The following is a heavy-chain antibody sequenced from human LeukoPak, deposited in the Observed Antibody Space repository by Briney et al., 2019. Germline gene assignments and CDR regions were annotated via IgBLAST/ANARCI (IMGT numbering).Heavy chain of an antibody. CDR3: ARDKRVAVAGTYIYYYYMDV. V-gene: IGHV4-38-2*02. J-gene: IGHJ6*03. D-gene: IGHD6-19*01. CDR2: IDHSGSI. Sequence: PSETLSLTCTVSGYSISSDYYWGWIRQPPGKGLEWIGSIDHSGSIYYNPSLKSRVTISVDTSKNQFSLKLSSVTAADTAVYYCARDKRVAVAGTYIYYYYMDVWGNGTTVTISS. CDR1: GYSISSDYY.